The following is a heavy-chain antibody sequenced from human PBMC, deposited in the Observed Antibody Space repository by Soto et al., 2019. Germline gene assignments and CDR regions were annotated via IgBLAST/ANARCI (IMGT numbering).Heavy chain of an antibody. CDR2: ISAYNGNT. CDR1: GYTFTSYG. J-gene: IGHJ5*02. D-gene: IGHD3-3*01. Sequence: ASVKVSCKASGYTFTSYGISWVRQAPGQGLEWMGWISAYNGNTNYAQKLQGRVTMTTDTSTSTAYMELRSLRSDDTAVYYCARIAGDYDCWSTKVPTNNWFDPWGQGTLVTVSS. V-gene: IGHV1-18*01. CDR3: ARIAGDYDCWSTKVPTNNWFDP.